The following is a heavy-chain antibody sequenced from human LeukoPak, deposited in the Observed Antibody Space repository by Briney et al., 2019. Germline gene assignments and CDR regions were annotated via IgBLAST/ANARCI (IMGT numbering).Heavy chain of an antibody. V-gene: IGHV4-38-2*01. Sequence: SETLSLTCAVSGYSISSGYYWGWIRQPPGKGLEWIGSICHSGSTYYNPSLKSRVTISVDTSKNQFSLKLSSVTAADTAVYYCASLGLLWFGESGDYWGQGTLVTVSS. CDR2: ICHSGST. D-gene: IGHD3-10*01. CDR1: GYSISSGYY. J-gene: IGHJ4*02. CDR3: ASLGLLWFGESGDY.